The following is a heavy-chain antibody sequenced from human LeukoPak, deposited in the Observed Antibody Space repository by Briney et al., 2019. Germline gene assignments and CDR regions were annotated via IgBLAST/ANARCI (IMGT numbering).Heavy chain of an antibody. J-gene: IGHJ6*02. D-gene: IGHD2-2*02. CDR3: AREDLGYCSSTSCYTDYYYGMDV. CDR2: IYTSGST. Sequence: SETLSLTCTVSGGSISSYYWSWIRQPAGKGLEWIGRIYTSGSTNYNPSLKSRVTMSVDTSKNQFSLKLSSVTAADTAVYYCAREDLGYCSSTSCYTDYYYGMDVWGQGTTVTVSS. V-gene: IGHV4-4*07. CDR1: GGSISSYY.